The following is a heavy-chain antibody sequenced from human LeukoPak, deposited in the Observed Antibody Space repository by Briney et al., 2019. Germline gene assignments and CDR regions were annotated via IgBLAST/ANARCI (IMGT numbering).Heavy chain of an antibody. J-gene: IGHJ4*02. Sequence: GASVKLSCKVSGSTLTELAMHGVRRAPGAGLEWMGRFGTGDDESIYAQKFQGRVTMTEDTSTDTAYMELSSLRSEDTAVYYCATTIGPVAGFDYWGQGTLVTVSS. CDR2: FGTGDDES. V-gene: IGHV1-24*01. CDR3: ATTIGPVAGFDY. CDR1: GSTLTELA. D-gene: IGHD6-19*01.